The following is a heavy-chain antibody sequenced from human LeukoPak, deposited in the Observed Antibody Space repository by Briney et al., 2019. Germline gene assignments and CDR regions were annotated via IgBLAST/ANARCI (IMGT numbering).Heavy chain of an antibody. D-gene: IGHD6-13*01. CDR2: IYPGDSDT. CDR3: ARRIGTSWYYFDY. J-gene: IGHJ4*02. Sequence: GESLKISCKVSGYSFINYWIGWVRQMPGKGLEWMGIIYPGDSDTRYNPSFQGQVTISADKSISTAYPQWSSLKASDTAIYYCARRIGTSWYYFDYWGQGTLVTVSS. CDR1: GYSFINYW. V-gene: IGHV5-51*01.